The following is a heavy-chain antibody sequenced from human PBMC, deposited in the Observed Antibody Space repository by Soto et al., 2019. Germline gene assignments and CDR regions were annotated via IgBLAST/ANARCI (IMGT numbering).Heavy chain of an antibody. J-gene: IGHJ4*02. CDR3: AREAEYSSSSGGYPFDY. CDR1: GGTFSSYA. CDR2: IIPIFGTA. V-gene: IGHV1-69*13. D-gene: IGHD6-6*01. Sequence: SVKVSCKASGGTFSSYAISWVRQAPGQGLEWMGGIIPIFGTANYAQKFQGRVTITADESTSTAYMELSSLRSEDTAVYYCAREAEYSSSSGGYPFDYWGQGTLVTVS.